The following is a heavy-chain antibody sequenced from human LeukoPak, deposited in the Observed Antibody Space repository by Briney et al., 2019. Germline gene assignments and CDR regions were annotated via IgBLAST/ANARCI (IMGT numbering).Heavy chain of an antibody. V-gene: IGHV4-59*01. CDR2: IYYSGST. J-gene: IGHJ4*02. CDR1: GGSISSYY. Sequence: SETLSLTCTVSGGSISSYYWSWIRQPPGKGLEWIGYIYYSGSTNYNPSLKSRVTISVDTSKNQFSLKLSSVTAADTAVYYCARSKGYFDYWGQGTLVTVSS. CDR3: ARSKGYFDY.